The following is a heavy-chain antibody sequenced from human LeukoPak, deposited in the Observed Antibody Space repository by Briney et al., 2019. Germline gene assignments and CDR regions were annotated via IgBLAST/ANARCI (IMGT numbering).Heavy chain of an antibody. J-gene: IGHJ4*02. D-gene: IGHD3-22*01. CDR3: ATAVDYDSSGYYTFVY. V-gene: IGHV1-24*01. CDR1: GYTLTELS. Sequence: ASVKVSCKVSGYTLTELSMHWVRQAPGKGLEWMGGFDPEDGETIYAQKFQGRVTMTEDTSTDTAYMELSSLRSEDTAVYYCATAVDYDSSGYYTFVYWGQGTLVTVSS. CDR2: FDPEDGET.